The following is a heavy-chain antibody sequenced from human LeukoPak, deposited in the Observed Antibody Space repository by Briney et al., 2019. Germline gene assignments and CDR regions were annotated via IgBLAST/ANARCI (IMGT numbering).Heavy chain of an antibody. CDR1: GFTFSSYA. J-gene: IGHJ4*02. V-gene: IGHV3-23*01. Sequence: PGGSLRLSCAASGFTFSSYAMSWVRQAPGKGLEWVSAISGSGGSTYYADSVKGRFTISRDNAKNSLYLQMNSLRAEDTALYYCAKDGGAYYYGSGSSVVFDYWGQGTLVTVSS. CDR2: ISGSGGST. D-gene: IGHD3-10*01. CDR3: AKDGGAYYYGSGSSVVFDY.